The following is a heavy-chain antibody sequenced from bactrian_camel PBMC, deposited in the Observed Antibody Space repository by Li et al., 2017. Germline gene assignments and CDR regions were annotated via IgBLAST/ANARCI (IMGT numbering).Heavy chain of an antibody. CDR3: AVRPGYKCYYPNPMQFKS. Sequence: HVQLVESGGGSVQAGGSLRLTCAASGRTDSYNVMGWFRQAPGKEREGVAARYTGDDKAYYADSVKGRFTISRDNAKNTAYLQMNSLKPEDTATYYCAVRPGYKCYYPNPMQFKSWGQGTQVTVS. CDR1: GRTDSYNV. CDR2: RYTGDDKA. V-gene: IGHV3S63*01. J-gene: IGHJ4*01. D-gene: IGHD2*01.